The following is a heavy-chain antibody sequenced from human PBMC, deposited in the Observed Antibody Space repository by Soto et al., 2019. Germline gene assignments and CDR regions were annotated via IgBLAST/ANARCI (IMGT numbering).Heavy chain of an antibody. D-gene: IGHD3-10*01. CDR3: ARVRGELSFDY. CDR2: IYYSGST. Sequence: QLQLQESGPGLVKPSETLSLTCTVSGGYISSSSYYWGWIRQPPGKGLEWIGSIYYSGSTYYKPSLKSRVTLSVDTSKNQFSLQLSSVTAADTAVYSCARVRGELSFDYWGQGTLVTLSS. CDR1: GGYISSSSYY. V-gene: IGHV4-39*07. J-gene: IGHJ4*02.